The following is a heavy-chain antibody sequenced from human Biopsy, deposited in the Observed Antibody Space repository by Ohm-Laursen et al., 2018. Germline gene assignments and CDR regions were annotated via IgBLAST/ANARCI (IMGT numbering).Heavy chain of an antibody. J-gene: IGHJ3*01. CDR3: ASVLLGPTNDAFDL. CDR1: GGDINNHY. Sequence: TLSLTCTVSGGDINNHYWSWIRQPAGKGLEWIGRIYPAGSTNYNPSLKSRVTMSVDTSKKQLSLRLRSVTAADTAMYYCASVLLGPTNDAFDLWGQGTMVVVSS. V-gene: IGHV4-4*07. CDR2: IYPAGST. D-gene: IGHD3-16*01.